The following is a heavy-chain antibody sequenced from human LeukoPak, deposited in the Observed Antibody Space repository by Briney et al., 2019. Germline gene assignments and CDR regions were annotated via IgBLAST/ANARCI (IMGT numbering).Heavy chain of an antibody. D-gene: IGHD2-2*03. Sequence: GGSLRLSCVASGFTFSSYAMSWVRQAPGKGLEWVSGISGSGPYTFYTDSVRGRFTISRDSSKNTLYLQMNSLRAEDTALYYCAKHGYCSGISCFFDFWGQGTLVTVSS. J-gene: IGHJ4*02. CDR2: ISGSGPYT. V-gene: IGHV3-23*01. CDR3: AKHGYCSGISCFFDF. CDR1: GFTFSSYA.